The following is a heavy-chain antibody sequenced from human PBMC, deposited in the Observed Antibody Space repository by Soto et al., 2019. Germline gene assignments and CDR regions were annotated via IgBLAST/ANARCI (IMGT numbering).Heavy chain of an antibody. CDR3: ARLLRYFDWLSTGGDFDAFDI. CDR1: GYTFTSYG. J-gene: IGHJ3*02. Sequence: QVQLVQSGAEVKKPGASVKVSCKASGYTFTSYGISWVRQAPGQGREWMGWISAYNGNTNYAQKLQGRVTMTTDTSTSTAYMELRSLRSDDTAVYYCARLLRYFDWLSTGGDFDAFDIWGQGTMVTVSS. D-gene: IGHD3-9*01. V-gene: IGHV1-18*04. CDR2: ISAYNGNT.